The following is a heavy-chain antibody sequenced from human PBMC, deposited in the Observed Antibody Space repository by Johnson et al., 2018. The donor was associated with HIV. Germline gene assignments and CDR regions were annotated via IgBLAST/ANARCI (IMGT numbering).Heavy chain of an antibody. Sequence: VQLVESRGVLVQPGGSLRLSCAASGFSFSNYAMDWVRQAPGKGLEWVSVIYSGGSTYYADSVKGRFTISRDNSKNTLYLQMNSLRAEDTAVYYCARDTAMVHDAFDIWGQGTMVTVSS. CDR3: ARDTAMVHDAFDI. V-gene: IGHV3-66*01. CDR1: GFSFSNYA. D-gene: IGHD5-18*01. J-gene: IGHJ3*02. CDR2: IYSGGST.